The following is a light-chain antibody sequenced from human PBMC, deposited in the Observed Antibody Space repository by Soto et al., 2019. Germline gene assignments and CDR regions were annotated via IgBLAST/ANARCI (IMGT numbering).Light chain of an antibody. CDR2: EVS. Sequence: QPVLTQPPSASGSPGQSVTISCTGTSSDVGGYNYVSWYQHHPGKAPKLMIYEVSKRPSGVPDRFSGSKSGNTASLTVSGLQAEDEADFYCSSYAGSNNYMVFGGGTKLTVL. CDR1: SSDVGGYNY. CDR3: SSYAGSNNYMV. V-gene: IGLV2-8*01. J-gene: IGLJ2*01.